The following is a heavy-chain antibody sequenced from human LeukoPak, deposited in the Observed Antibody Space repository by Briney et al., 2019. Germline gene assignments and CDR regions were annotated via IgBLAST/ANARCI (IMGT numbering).Heavy chain of an antibody. CDR3: ARIRRIMITFGGVNFFDY. D-gene: IGHD3-16*01. CDR1: GGSISSSSYY. Sequence: SETLPLTCTVSGGSISSSSYYWGWIRQPPGKGLEWIGSIYYSGSTYSNSSLKSRLTLSVDTSKNQFSLNLSSVTAADTAVYYCARIRRIMITFGGVNFFDYWGQGTLVTVSS. CDR2: IYYSGST. J-gene: IGHJ4*02. V-gene: IGHV4-39*01.